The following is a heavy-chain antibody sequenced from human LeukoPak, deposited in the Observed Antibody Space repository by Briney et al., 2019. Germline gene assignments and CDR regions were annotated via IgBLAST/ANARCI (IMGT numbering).Heavy chain of an antibody. V-gene: IGHV1-69*04. Sequence: SVKVSCKASGETLSSYAISWVRQAPGQGLEWMGRIIPILDITNYAQKFRDRLTIIADISTSTAYMELTSLRSDDTAVYYCARVGHPSSGWYGANQHYFDYWGQGTLVTVSS. CDR1: GETLSSYA. J-gene: IGHJ4*02. CDR2: IIPILDIT. CDR3: ARVGHPSSGWYGANQHYFDY. D-gene: IGHD6-19*01.